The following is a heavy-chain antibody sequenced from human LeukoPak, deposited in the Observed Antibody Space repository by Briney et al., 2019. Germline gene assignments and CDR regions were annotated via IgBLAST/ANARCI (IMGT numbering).Heavy chain of an antibody. J-gene: IGHJ5*02. CDR3: ARVWISDSSGYFWFDP. Sequence: ASVKVSCKASGYTFTGHYMHWVRQAPGQGLEWMGWINPNSGGTNYAQKFQGRVTMTRDTSISTAYMELSRLRSDDTAVYYCARVWISDSSGYFWFDPWGQGTLVTVSS. CDR1: GYTFTGHY. D-gene: IGHD3-22*01. CDR2: INPNSGGT. V-gene: IGHV1-2*02.